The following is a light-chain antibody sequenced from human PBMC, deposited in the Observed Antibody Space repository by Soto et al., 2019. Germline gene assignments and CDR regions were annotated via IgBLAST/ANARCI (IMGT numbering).Light chain of an antibody. V-gene: IGKV3-11*01. Sequence: EIVMTQSPATLSVSPGERATLSCRASQSVSSNLAWYQQKPGQAPRLLIYGAFNRATGIPARFSGSGSGTDFTLTISSLEPEDFAVYYCQQRSNWPRTFGQGTKVDIK. CDR1: QSVSSN. CDR3: QQRSNWPRT. J-gene: IGKJ1*01. CDR2: GAF.